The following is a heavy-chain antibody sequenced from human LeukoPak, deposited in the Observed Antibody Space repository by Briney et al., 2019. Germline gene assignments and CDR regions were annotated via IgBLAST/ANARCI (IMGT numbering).Heavy chain of an antibody. Sequence: GGSLRLSCAASGFTFSTYSMNLVRQAPGKGLEWVSHISSGSSIIYYADSVKGRFTISRDNAKNSLYLQMNSLRAEDTAVYYCARWAQQRHFDYWGQGTLVTVSS. J-gene: IGHJ4*02. CDR1: GFTFSTYS. V-gene: IGHV3-48*01. CDR2: ISSGSSII. D-gene: IGHD6-13*01. CDR3: ARWAQQRHFDY.